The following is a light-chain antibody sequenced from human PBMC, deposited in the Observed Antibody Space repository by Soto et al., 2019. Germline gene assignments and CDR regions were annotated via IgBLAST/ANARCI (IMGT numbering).Light chain of an antibody. CDR1: SSDVGAYNV. Sequence: QSALTQPRSVSGSPGQSVTISCTGSSSDVGAYNVVSWYQRYPAKAPKLMIYDDNKRPSGVPDRFSGSKSGYTASLTISGLQAEDEADYYCCSYAGNYPKFGGGTKLTVL. V-gene: IGLV2-11*01. J-gene: IGLJ3*02. CDR3: CSYAGNYPK. CDR2: DDN.